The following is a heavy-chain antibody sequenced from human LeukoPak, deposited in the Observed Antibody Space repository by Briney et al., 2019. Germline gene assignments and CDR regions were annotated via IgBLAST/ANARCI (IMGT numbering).Heavy chain of an antibody. J-gene: IGHJ3*02. V-gene: IGHV1-69*02. CDR2: IIPIRGIA. Sequence: SVKVSCKASGGTFSSYTISWVRQAPGQGLEWIGRIIPIRGIANYAQKFQGRVTINADKSTSTAYMELSSLRSEDTAVYYCASGPGGNDAFDIWGQGTMVTVSS. CDR1: GGTFSSYT. D-gene: IGHD1-14*01. CDR3: ASGPGGNDAFDI.